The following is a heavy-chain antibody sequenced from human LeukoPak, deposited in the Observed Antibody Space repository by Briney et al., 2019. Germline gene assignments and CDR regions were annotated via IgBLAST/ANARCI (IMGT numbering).Heavy chain of an antibody. D-gene: IGHD3-22*01. CDR3: ARARYYYDSSGYYYYCDY. J-gene: IGHJ4*02. CDR1: GYTFTGYY. V-gene: IGHV1-2*04. Sequence: ASVKVSCKASGYTFTGYYMHWVRQAPGQGLEWMGWINPNSGGTNYAQKFQGWVTMTRDTSISTAYMELSRLRSDDTAVYYCARARYYYDSSGYYYYCDYWGQGTLVTVSS. CDR2: INPNSGGT.